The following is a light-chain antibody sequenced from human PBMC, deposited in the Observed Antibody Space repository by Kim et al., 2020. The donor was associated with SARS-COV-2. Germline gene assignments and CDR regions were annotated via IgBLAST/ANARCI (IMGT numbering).Light chain of an antibody. J-gene: IGKJ1*01. CDR2: KAS. Sequence: SSAVGDRVTITCRASQSISSWLAWYQQKPGKAPKPLIYKASSLESGVPSRFSGSGSGTEFTLTISSLQPDDFATYYCQQYNSYRTFGQGTKVDIK. CDR1: QSISSW. V-gene: IGKV1-5*03. CDR3: QQYNSYRT.